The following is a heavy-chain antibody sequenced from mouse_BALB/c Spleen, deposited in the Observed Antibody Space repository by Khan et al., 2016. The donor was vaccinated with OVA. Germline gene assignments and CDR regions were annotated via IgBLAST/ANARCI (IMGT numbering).Heavy chain of an antibody. D-gene: IGHD1-1*01. CDR1: GYSITSDYA. J-gene: IGHJ1*01. V-gene: IGHV3-2*02. CDR2: IRYSGST. CDR3: TQGRYYELYFDV. Sequence: EVQLVESGPGLVKPSQSLSLTCTVTGYSITSDYAWNWIRQFPGNKLEWLGYIRYSGSTTYNPSLKSRISITRETSKNQFFLQLNSVTAEDTSTYFCTQGRYYELYFDVWVAATTVTVSS.